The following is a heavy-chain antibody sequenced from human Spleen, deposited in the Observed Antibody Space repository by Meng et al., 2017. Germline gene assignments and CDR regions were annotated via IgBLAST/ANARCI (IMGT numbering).Heavy chain of an antibody. D-gene: IGHD3-16*02. CDR1: GFTFSGSA. CDR2: IRSKANSYAT. Sequence: GSLKISCAASGFTFSGSAMHWVRQASGKGLERVGRIRSKANSYATAYAASVKGRFTISRDDSKNTAYLQMNSLKTEDTAVYYCTSFYDYVWGSYPRGDYWGQGTLVTVSS. CDR3: TSFYDYVWGSYPRGDY. J-gene: IGHJ4*02. V-gene: IGHV3-73*01.